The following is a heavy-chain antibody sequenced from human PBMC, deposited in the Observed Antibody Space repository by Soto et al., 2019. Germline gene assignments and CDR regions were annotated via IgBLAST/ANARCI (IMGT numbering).Heavy chain of an antibody. J-gene: IGHJ4*02. D-gene: IGHD3-10*01. CDR2: IFSNDAK. V-gene: IGHV2-26*01. CDR3: ARIRGWGWLGPNDY. Sequence: QVTLKESGPVLVKPTETLTLTCTVSGFSLSNARMSVSWIRQPPGKALEWLAHIFSNDAKSYSASLKNRLTISKATSKSQVVLTMTKMDPVDTATYYCARIRGWGWLGPNDYWGQGTLVTVSS. CDR1: GFSLSNARMS.